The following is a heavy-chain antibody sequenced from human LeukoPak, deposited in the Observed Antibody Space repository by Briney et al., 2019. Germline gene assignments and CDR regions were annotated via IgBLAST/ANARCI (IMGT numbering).Heavy chain of an antibody. CDR1: GGSISSGSYY. Sequence: PSQTLSLTCTVSGGSISSGSYYWSWIRQPAGKGLEWVGRIYTSGSTNYNPSLKSRVTILVDTSKNQFSLKLSSVTAADTAVYYCARLMVRGVNFDYWGQGTLVTVSS. CDR2: IYTSGST. CDR3: ARLMVRGVNFDY. D-gene: IGHD3-10*01. V-gene: IGHV4-61*02. J-gene: IGHJ4*02.